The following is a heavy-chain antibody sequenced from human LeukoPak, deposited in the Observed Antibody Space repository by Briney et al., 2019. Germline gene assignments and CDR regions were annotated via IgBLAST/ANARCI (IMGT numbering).Heavy chain of an antibody. CDR1: GFTFSSYS. J-gene: IGHJ2*01. Sequence: GGSLRLSCAASGFTFSSYSMNWVRQAPGKGLEWVSSISSSSSYIYYADSVKGRFTISRDNAKNSLYLQMNSLRAEDTAVYYCTREGRGLYLVDTEWPRSGSTKWYFDLWGRGTLVTVSS. CDR3: TREGRGLYLVDTEWPRSGSTKWYFDL. V-gene: IGHV3-21*04. CDR2: ISSSSSYI. D-gene: IGHD5-18*01.